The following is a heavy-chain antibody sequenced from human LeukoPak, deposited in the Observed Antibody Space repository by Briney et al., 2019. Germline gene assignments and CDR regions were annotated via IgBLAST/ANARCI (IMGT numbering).Heavy chain of an antibody. CDR2: IYTRGST. CDR1: GGSISSYY. V-gene: IGHV4-4*09. D-gene: IGHD5-12*01. J-gene: IGHJ4*02. Sequence: PSETLSLTCTVSGGSISSYYWSWIRQPPGKGLEWIGYIYTRGSTNYNPSLTSRVTISVDTSKNQFSLKLSSVTAADTAVYYCARGDMVATTRFDSWGQGTLVTVSS. CDR3: ARGDMVATTRFDS.